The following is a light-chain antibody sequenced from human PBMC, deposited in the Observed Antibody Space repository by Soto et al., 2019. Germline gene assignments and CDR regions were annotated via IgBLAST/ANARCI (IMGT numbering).Light chain of an antibody. Sequence: QSALTQPPSASGSLGQSVTISCTGTSRDVGGYNYVSWHQQHPGKAPKVMIYEVTKRRPGVPDRFSGSKSGNTASLTVSGLQAEDEADYYCSSFAGGGNPVLLGGGTKVTVL. CDR2: EVT. V-gene: IGLV2-8*01. CDR1: SRDVGGYNY. J-gene: IGLJ2*01. CDR3: SSFAGGGNPVL.